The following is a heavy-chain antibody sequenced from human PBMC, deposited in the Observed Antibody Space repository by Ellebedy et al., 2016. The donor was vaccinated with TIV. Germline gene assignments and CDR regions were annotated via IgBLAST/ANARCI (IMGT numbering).Heavy chain of an antibody. CDR2: ISGSVMGIYT. V-gene: IGHV3-23*01. J-gene: IGHJ5*02. D-gene: IGHD2-21*02. Sequence: PGGSLRLSCAASGFTFSNHAMTWVRQAPGKGLEWVSVISGSVMGIYTYYADSVKGRFTISRDNSRNTLYLQMNSLRADDSAIYYCGRDAVTGNGRWDWLDPWGRGSLVTVSS. CDR3: GRDAVTGNGRWDWLDP. CDR1: GFTFSNHA.